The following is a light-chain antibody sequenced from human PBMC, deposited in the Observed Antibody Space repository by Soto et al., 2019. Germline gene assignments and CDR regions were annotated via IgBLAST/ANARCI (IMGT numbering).Light chain of an antibody. CDR1: QSVSSSY. V-gene: IGKV3-20*01. CDR2: GAS. CDR3: QQYCSSPWT. J-gene: IGKJ1*01. Sequence: EIVLTQSPGTLSLSPGERVTLSCRASQSVSSSYLAWYQQKPGQAPRLLIYGASSRATGIPDRFSGSGSGTDFTLTISRLEPEDFAVYYCQQYCSSPWTFGQWTKVEIK.